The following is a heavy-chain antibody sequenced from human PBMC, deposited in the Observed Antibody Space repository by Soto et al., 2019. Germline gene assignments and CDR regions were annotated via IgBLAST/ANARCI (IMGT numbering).Heavy chain of an antibody. CDR3: ATGRYYDSSGYYYWPDY. CDR2: FDPEDGEA. CDR1: GYTLTELS. V-gene: IGHV1-24*01. D-gene: IGHD3-22*01. J-gene: IGHJ4*02. Sequence: ASVKVSCKVSGYTLTELSMHWVRQAPGKGLEWMGGFDPEDGEAIYAQKFQGRVTMTEDTSTDTAYMELSSLRSEDTAVYYCATGRYYDSSGYYYWPDYWGQGTLVTVSS.